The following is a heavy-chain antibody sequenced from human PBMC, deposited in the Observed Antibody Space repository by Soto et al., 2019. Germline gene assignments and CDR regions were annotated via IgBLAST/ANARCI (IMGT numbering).Heavy chain of an antibody. D-gene: IGHD6-19*01. CDR2: ISCCGGST. V-gene: IGHV3-23*01. CDR3: AKADGEQWLVPHLDH. J-gene: IGHJ4*02. CDR1: GFNVKKFA. Sequence: EVQLLESGGGVVQPGGALRLSCVASGFNVKKFAMAWVRQAPGEGLEWVSGISCCGGSTSYADSVKGRFSIARDDSKNTLSLQMNSLRVEDTAQYYCAKADGEQWLVPHLDHWGQGTLVTVS.